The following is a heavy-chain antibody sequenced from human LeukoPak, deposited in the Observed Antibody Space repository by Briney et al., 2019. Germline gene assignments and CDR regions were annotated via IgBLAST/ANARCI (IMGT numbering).Heavy chain of an antibody. CDR2: MKEDGSEI. Sequence: PGGSLRLSCATSGFTFSNYWMSWVRQAPGKGLEWVANMKEDGSEINYVDSVKGRFTISRDNAQDSLYLQMNSLRAEDTAVYYCVRDRGYSNFDYWGQGPLVTVSS. CDR1: GFTFSNYW. D-gene: IGHD4-11*01. J-gene: IGHJ4*02. CDR3: VRDRGYSNFDY. V-gene: IGHV3-7*01.